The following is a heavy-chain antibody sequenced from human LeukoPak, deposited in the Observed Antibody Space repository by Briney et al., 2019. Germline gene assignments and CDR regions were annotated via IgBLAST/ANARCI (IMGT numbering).Heavy chain of an antibody. Sequence: PGGSLRLSCAASGFTSGTYTMNWVRQAPGKGLEWVSSNNGDGRYIYYADSMKGRFTISRDNAKNSLYLQMNSLRAEDTAMYYCVRVWGHSGYDYFPFDYWGQGTLVTVSS. V-gene: IGHV3-21*01. D-gene: IGHD5-12*01. J-gene: IGHJ4*02. CDR1: GFTSGTYT. CDR3: VRVWGHSGYDYFPFDY. CDR2: NNGDGRYI.